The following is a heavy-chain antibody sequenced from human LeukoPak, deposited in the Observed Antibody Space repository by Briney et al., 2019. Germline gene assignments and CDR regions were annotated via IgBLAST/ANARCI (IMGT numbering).Heavy chain of an antibody. D-gene: IGHD2-2*01. J-gene: IGHJ5*02. Sequence: PSETLSLTCSVSGGSIRNYYLSWIRQSPGKGLEWIGNVHKRGSTNYNPSFKSRVTVSSDTSRNEFSLKLNSVTAADTAIYYCERGGSSCYGGHDWFDPWGQGTRVTVSS. CDR3: ERGGSSCYGGHDWFDP. V-gene: IGHV4-59*08. CDR1: GGSIRNYY. CDR2: VHKRGST.